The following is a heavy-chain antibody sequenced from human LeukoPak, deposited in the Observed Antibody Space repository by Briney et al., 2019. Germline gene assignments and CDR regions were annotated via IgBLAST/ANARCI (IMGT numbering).Heavy chain of an antibody. CDR3: TTLAGYTSGPAPFFDY. J-gene: IGHJ4*02. CDR2: IKSKTDGGTT. CDR1: GFTFSKAW. D-gene: IGHD6-19*01. Sequence: PGGSLRLSCAASGFTFSKAWMSWVRQAPGKGLEWVGRIKSKTDGGTTDYAAPVKVRFTISRDDSKNPLSLQMNSLKTEDTAVYYFTTLAGYTSGPAPFFDYWGQGSLVTVSS. V-gene: IGHV3-15*01.